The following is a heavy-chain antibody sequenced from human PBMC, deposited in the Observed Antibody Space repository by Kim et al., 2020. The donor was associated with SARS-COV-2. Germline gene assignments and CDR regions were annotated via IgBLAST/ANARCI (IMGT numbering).Heavy chain of an antibody. CDR2: ISYDGSNK. Sequence: GGSLRLSCAASGFTFSSYGMHWVRQAPGKGLEWVAVISYDGSNKYYADSVRGRFTISRDNSKNTLYLQMNSLRAEDTAVYYCAKDRCDGSGSYYNPCYYGMDVWGQGTTVTVSS. CDR1: GFTFSSYG. J-gene: IGHJ6*02. D-gene: IGHD3-10*01. V-gene: IGHV3-30*18. CDR3: AKDRCDGSGSYYNPCYYGMDV.